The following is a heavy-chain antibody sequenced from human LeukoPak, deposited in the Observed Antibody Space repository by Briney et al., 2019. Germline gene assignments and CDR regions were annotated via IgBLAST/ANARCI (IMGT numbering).Heavy chain of an antibody. CDR1: GGSISSYY. Sequence: PSETLSLTCTVSGGSISSYYWSWIRQPPGKGLDWIGYIYYSGSTNYNPSLKSRVTISVDTSKNQFSLKMSSVTAADTAVYYCAKFTMVRGVTRVNAFDIWGQGTMVTVSS. J-gene: IGHJ3*02. D-gene: IGHD3-10*01. CDR3: AKFTMVRGVTRVNAFDI. V-gene: IGHV4-59*01. CDR2: IYYSGST.